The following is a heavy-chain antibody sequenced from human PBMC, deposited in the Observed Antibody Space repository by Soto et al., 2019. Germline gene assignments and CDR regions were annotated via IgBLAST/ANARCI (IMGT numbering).Heavy chain of an antibody. CDR3: ARGSAAGTKSPFDY. D-gene: IGHD6-13*01. V-gene: IGHV4-30-2*01. J-gene: IGHJ4*02. CDR2: MYHSGST. CDR1: GGSISSGGYS. Sequence: SETLSLTCAVSGGSISSGGYSWSWIRRPPGKGLEWTGCMYHSGSTYYNPSLKSRVTISIDTSKNQLSLKLSSVTAADTAVYYCARGSAAGTKSPFDYWGQGTLVTVSS.